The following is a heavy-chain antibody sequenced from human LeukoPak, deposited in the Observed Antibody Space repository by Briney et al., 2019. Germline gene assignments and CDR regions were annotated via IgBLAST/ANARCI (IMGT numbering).Heavy chain of an antibody. J-gene: IGHJ6*03. Sequence: GSLSLSCAASGFTFDDYGMSWVRQAPGKGLEWVSGINWNGGSIGYADSVKGRFTISRDNGKNSLYLQMSGLRAEDTAVYYCARDHGSSWRSSSHSNMDVWGKGTTVTVSS. V-gene: IGHV3-20*04. CDR2: INWNGGSI. D-gene: IGHD6-13*01. CDR1: GFTFDDYG. CDR3: ARDHGSSWRSSSHSNMDV.